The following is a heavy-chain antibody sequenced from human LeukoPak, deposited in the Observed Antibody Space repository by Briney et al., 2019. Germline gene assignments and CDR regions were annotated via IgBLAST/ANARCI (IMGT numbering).Heavy chain of an antibody. Sequence: KSSETLSLTCTVSGGSISSGPYYWGWIRQPPGKGPEWIGNIYYGENTYYNPSLKSRVTISIDTSKNQFYLKLSSLTAAGTAVYYCARRDDSSGYHKIFDYWGPGTLVTVSS. D-gene: IGHD3-22*01. CDR2: IYYGENT. CDR1: GGSISSGPYY. CDR3: ARRDDSSGYHKIFDY. J-gene: IGHJ4*02. V-gene: IGHV4-39*01.